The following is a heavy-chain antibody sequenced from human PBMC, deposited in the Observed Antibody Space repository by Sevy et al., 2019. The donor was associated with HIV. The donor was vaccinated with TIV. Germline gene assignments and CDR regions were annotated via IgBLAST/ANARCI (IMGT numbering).Heavy chain of an antibody. V-gene: IGHV3-11*01. D-gene: IGHD1-1*01. CDR3: ARKGFDWNEFDY. CDR2: ISSSGSAI. Sequence: GESLKISCAASGFTFSDYYMTWIRQAPGKGLEWVSYISSSGSAIFYADSVKGRFTISRDNTKKSLYLQMSSLRAEDTAVYYCARKGFDWNEFDYWGQGILVTVSS. CDR1: GFTFSDYY. J-gene: IGHJ4*02.